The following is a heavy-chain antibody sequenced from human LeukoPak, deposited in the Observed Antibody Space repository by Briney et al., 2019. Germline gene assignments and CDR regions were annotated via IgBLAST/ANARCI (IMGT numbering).Heavy chain of an antibody. D-gene: IGHD4-17*01. J-gene: IGHJ3*02. Sequence: ASVKVSCKASGYTFTSYGISWVRQAPGQGLEWMGWISAYNGNTNYAQKLQGRVTMTTDTSTSTAYMELRSLRSDDTAVYYCASTTVNPYFGAFDIWGQGTMVTVSS. V-gene: IGHV1-18*01. CDR2: ISAYNGNT. CDR1: GYTFTSYG. CDR3: ASTTVNPYFGAFDI.